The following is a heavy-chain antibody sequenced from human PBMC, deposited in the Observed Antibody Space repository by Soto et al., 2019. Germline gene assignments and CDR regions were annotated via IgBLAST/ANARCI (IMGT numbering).Heavy chain of an antibody. D-gene: IGHD3-10*01. CDR3: ARGTSMVRGVKDFDY. J-gene: IGHJ4*02. V-gene: IGHV4-30-4*01. Sequence: SETLSLTCTVSGGSISSGDYYWSWIRQPPGKGLEWIGYIYYSGSTYYNPSLKSRVTISVDTSKNQFSLKLSSVTAADTAVYYCARGTSMVRGVKDFDYWGQGTLVTVSS. CDR1: GGSISSGDYY. CDR2: IYYSGST.